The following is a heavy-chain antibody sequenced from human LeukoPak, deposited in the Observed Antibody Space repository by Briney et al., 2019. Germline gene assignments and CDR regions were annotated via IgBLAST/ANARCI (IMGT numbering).Heavy chain of an antibody. CDR2: IYSGGST. V-gene: IGHV3-66*01. CDR1: GFTVSSNY. D-gene: IGHD3-10*01. Sequence: PGGSLRLSCAASGFTVSSNYMSWVRQAPGKGLEWVSVIYSGGSTYYADSVKGRFTISRDNSKNTLYLQMNSLRAEDTAVYCCARILLWFGEGDDYFDYWGQGTLVTVSS. J-gene: IGHJ4*02. CDR3: ARILLWFGEGDDYFDY.